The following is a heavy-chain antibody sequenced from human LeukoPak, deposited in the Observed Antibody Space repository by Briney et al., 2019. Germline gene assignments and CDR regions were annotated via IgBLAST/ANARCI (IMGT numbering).Heavy chain of an antibody. CDR3: AKDQRNSPIDY. D-gene: IGHD2-21*01. Sequence: GGSLRLSCAASGFTFNNYEMHWVRQTAGKGLEWVSAVGIAADTFYAGSVKGRFTISRDNSKNTLYLQMNSLRAEDTAVHYCAKDQRNSPIDYWGQGTLVTVSS. CDR1: GFTFNNYE. CDR2: VGIAADT. V-gene: IGHV3-13*01. J-gene: IGHJ4*02.